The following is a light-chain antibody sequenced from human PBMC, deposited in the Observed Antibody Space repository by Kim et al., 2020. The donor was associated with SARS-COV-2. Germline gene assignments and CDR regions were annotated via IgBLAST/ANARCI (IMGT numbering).Light chain of an antibody. CDR2: GAS. V-gene: IGKV3-20*01. CDR3: QQYHNSRT. CDR1: QSVSSIY. Sequence: EIVLTQSPGTLSLSPGEGATLSCRASQSVSSIYLAWYQQKPGQAPRLLIYGASSRATGIPDRFSGSGSGTDFTLTISRLEPEDFAVYYCQQYHNSRTFGQGTKVDIK. J-gene: IGKJ1*01.